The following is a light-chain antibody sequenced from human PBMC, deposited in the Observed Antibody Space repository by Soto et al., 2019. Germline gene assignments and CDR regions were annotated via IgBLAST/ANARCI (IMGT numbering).Light chain of an antibody. CDR3: SSFTTTYTWV. CDR2: EVN. V-gene: IGLV2-14*01. Sequence: QSALTQPASVSGSPGQSIAISCTGTSSDVGSYKYVSWFQQHPGKAPKLVIYEVNNRPSGVSNRFSGSKSGNTASLTISGLQAEDEADYYCSSFTTTYTWVFGRGTKLIVL. CDR1: SSDVGSYKY. J-gene: IGLJ3*02.